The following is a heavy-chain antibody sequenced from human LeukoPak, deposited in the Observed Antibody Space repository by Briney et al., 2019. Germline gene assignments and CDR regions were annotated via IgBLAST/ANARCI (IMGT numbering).Heavy chain of an antibody. CDR1: GYAFTSYG. J-gene: IGHJ4*02. D-gene: IGHD3-22*01. V-gene: IGHV1-18*01. CDR3: ARGHYYDSSGYFAGPRDY. CDR2: ISAYNGNT. Sequence: GASVKVSCKASGYAFTSYGISWVRQAPGQGLEWMGWISAYNGNTNYAQKLQGRVTMTTDTSTSTAYMELRSLRSDDTAVYYCARGHYYDSSGYFAGPRDYRGQGTLVTVSS.